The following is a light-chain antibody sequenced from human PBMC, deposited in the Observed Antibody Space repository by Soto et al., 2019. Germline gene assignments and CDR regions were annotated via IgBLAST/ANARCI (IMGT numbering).Light chain of an antibody. CDR3: TSYTSTSTVV. CDR1: SSDVGGYNY. V-gene: IGLV2-14*01. J-gene: IGLJ2*01. Sequence: QAVLTQPASVSGSPGQSITISCTGTSSDVGGYNYVSWYQQHPGKAPKLIIYEVSSRPSGISHRFSGSKSGNTASLTISGLQAEDEADYYCTSYTSTSTVVFGGGTKVTVL. CDR2: EVS.